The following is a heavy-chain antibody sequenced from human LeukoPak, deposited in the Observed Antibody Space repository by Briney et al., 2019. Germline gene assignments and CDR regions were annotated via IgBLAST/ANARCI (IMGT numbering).Heavy chain of an antibody. J-gene: IGHJ2*01. CDR1: GGSFSGYY. CDR2: INHSGST. D-gene: IGHD5-18*01. CDR3: ARWNRKYSYGLRYWYFDL. V-gene: IGHV4-34*01. Sequence: NPSETLSLTCAVDGGSFSGYYWSWIRQPPGKGLEWIGEINHSGSTNYNPSLKSRVTISVDTSKNQFSLKLSSVTAADTAVYYCARWNRKYSYGLRYWYFDLWGRGTLVTVSS.